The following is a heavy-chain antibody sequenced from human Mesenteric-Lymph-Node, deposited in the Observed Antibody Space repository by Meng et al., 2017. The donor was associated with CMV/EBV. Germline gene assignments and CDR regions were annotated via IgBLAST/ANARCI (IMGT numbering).Heavy chain of an antibody. CDR2: IKQDGSEK. CDR3: ARDRRLYDFWSGYPGDYYYGMDV. V-gene: IGHV3-7*01. D-gene: IGHD3-3*01. J-gene: IGHJ6*02. CDR1: GFTFSSYW. Sequence: GGSLRLSCAASGFTFSSYWMSWVRQAPGKGLEWVANIKQDGSEKYYVDSVKGRFTISRDNAKNSLYLQMNSLRAEDTAVYYCARDRRLYDFWSGYPGDYYYGMDVWGQGTTVTVSS.